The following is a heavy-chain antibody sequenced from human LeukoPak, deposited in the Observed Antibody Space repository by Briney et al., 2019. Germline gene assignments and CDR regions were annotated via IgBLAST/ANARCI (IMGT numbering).Heavy chain of an antibody. V-gene: IGHV4-59*06. CDR1: GGSISSYY. J-gene: IGHJ4*02. D-gene: IGHD3-9*01. Sequence: SETLSLTCTVSGGSISSYYWSWIRQHPGKGLEWIGYIYYSGSTYYNPSLKSRVTISVDTSKNQFSLKLSSVTAADTAVYYCARAREVLRYFDWLLSPFDFWGQGTLVTVSS. CDR3: ARAREVLRYFDWLLSPFDF. CDR2: IYYSGST.